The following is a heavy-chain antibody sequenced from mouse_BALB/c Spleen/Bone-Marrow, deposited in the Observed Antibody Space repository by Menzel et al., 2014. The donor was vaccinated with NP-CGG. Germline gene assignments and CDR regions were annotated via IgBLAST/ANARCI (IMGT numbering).Heavy chain of an antibody. CDR1: GFDFSRYW. D-gene: IGHD1-1*01. CDR2: INPDSSTI. CDR3: ARGGYGSSYWFAY. V-gene: IGHV4-1*02. J-gene: IGHJ3*01. Sequence: EVQVVESGGGLVQPGGSLKLSCAASGFDFSRYWMSWVRQAPGKGLEWIGEINPDSSTINYTPSLKDKFIISRDNAKNTLYLQMSKVRSEDTALYYCARGGYGSSYWFAYWGQGTLVTVSA.